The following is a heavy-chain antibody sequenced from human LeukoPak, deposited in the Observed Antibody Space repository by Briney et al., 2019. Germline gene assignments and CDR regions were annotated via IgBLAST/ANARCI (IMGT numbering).Heavy chain of an antibody. J-gene: IGHJ4*02. CDR2: IYENGGTT. CDR3: AKDFRIGYSAHFDY. V-gene: IGHV3-23*01. D-gene: IGHD2-21*01. CDR1: GFTFRSHA. Sequence: GGSLRLSCVGSGFTFRSHAMSWVRQAPEKGLEFVLGIYENGGTTYYADSVKGRFSISRDNSKNTLYLQMDSLRGEDTAVYYCAKDFRIGYSAHFDYWGQGALVTVSS.